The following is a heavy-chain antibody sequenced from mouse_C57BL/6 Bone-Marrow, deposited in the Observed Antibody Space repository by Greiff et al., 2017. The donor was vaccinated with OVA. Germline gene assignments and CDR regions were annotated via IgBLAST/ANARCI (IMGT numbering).Heavy chain of an antibody. CDR1: GYTFTSYW. CDR2: IHPNSGST. J-gene: IGHJ3*01. CDR3: APSYDCDFAY. V-gene: IGHV1-64*01. D-gene: IGHD2-4*01. Sequence: QVQLQQPGAELVKPGASVKLSCKASGYTFTSYWMHWVKQRPGQGLEWIGMIHPNSGSTNYNEKLKSKATLTVDKSSSTAYMQLSSLTSEDSAVYYCAPSYDCDFAYWGQGTLVTVSA.